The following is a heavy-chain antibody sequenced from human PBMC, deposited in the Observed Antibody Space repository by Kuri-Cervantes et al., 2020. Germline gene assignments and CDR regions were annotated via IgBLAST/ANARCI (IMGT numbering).Heavy chain of an antibody. CDR1: GFTFSSYW. CDR2: VSSSVSTV. CDR3: AKQVDTMIVVGMYDYFDY. D-gene: IGHD3-22*01. V-gene: IGHV3-23*01. Sequence: GESLKISCAAPGFTFSSYWMSWIRQAPGRGLEWLSYVSSSVSTVYYADSVKGRFTISRDNSKNTLYLQMNSLRAEDTDVYSCAKQVDTMIVVGMYDYFDYWGQGTMVTVSS. J-gene: IGHJ4*02.